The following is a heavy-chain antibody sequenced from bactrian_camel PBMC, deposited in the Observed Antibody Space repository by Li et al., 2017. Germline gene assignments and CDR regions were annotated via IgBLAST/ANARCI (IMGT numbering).Heavy chain of an antibody. CDR3: AADVVLCLYGLGTADRIDY. V-gene: IGHV3S6*01. J-gene: IGHJ4*01. D-gene: IGHD5*01. Sequence: HVQLVESGGGLVQPGGSLRLSCAASGYTYNRNCMAWFRQAPGKEREGVASIGSEMLETDYLNSVKGRFTISKDNAKNTLYLQMNSLKPEDTAMYYCAADVVLCLYGLGTADRIDYWGQGTQVTVS. CDR2: IGSEMLET. CDR1: GYTYNRNC.